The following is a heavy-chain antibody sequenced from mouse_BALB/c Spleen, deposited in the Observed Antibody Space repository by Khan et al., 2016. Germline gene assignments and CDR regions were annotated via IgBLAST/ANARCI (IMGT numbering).Heavy chain of an antibody. CDR1: GFDLSRYW. J-gene: IGHJ3*01. CDR3: ARVGYYGYLAY. V-gene: IGHV4-1*02. CDR2: INPDSSTI. D-gene: IGHD1-1*01. Sequence: EVKLLESGGGLVQPGGSLKLSCAASGFDLSRYWMSWVRQAPGKGLEWIGKINPDSSTINYTPSLKDRFIISRDNAKNTLYLQVSKVRSEDTALYYCARVGYYGYLAYWGQGTLVSVSA.